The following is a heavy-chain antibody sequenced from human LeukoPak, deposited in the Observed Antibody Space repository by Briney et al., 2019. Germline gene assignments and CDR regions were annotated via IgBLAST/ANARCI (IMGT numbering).Heavy chain of an antibody. V-gene: IGHV3-7*01. CDR2: IKQDGSEK. CDR1: GFTLSDYW. CDR3: ARDGNLWLADY. Sequence: GGPLRLSCAASGFTLSDYWMSWVRQAPGKGLEWVANIKQDGSEKYYVDSVKGRFTISRDNAKNSLFLQMNSLRAEDTAVYYCARDGNLWLADYWGQGTLVTVSS. D-gene: IGHD6-19*01. J-gene: IGHJ4*02.